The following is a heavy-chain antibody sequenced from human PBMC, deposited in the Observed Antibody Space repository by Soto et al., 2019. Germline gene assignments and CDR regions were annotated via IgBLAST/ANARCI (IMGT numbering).Heavy chain of an antibody. D-gene: IGHD1-26*01. CDR3: VRLIGNSWLDF. Sequence: SQTLSLTCAISGDSVSSSSVTWNWIRQSPSRGLEWLGRTYYRSKWYNDYAESVKSRVTINPDTSKNQFSLHLNSVTPEDTAVYYCVRLIGNSWLDFWGYGTLVTVSS. CDR2: TYYRSKWYN. CDR1: GDSVSSSSVT. V-gene: IGHV6-1*01. J-gene: IGHJ5*01.